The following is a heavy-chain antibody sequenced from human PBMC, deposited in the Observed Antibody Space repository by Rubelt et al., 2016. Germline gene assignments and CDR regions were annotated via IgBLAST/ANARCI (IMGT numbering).Heavy chain of an antibody. CDR3: ARDIVNNRRDDFNYDDYYIMDV. J-gene: IGHJ6*02. CDR1: GGSISSYY. Sequence: GLVKPSETLSLTCTVSGGSISSYYWSWIRQPAGKGLEWIGRVYLSGSTNYNPSLKSRVTMSVDTSRNQFSLKLSSVTAADTAVYYCARDIVNNRRDDFNYDDYYIMDVWGQGTTVTVSS. D-gene: IGHD5-24*01. V-gene: IGHV4-4*07. CDR2: VYLSGST.